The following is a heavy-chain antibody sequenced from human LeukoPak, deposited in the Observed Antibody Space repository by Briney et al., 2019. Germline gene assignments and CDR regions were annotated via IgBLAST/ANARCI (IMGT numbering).Heavy chain of an antibody. CDR3: ATSYLGDRYCSSTSCYGFVGWFDP. Sequence: SVKVSCKASGGTFSSYAISWVRQAPGQGLEWMGGLIPIFGTANYAQKFQGRVTITADESTSTAYMELSSLRSEDTAVYYCATSYLGDRYCSSTSCYGFVGWFDPWGQGTLVTVSS. CDR1: GGTFSSYA. J-gene: IGHJ5*02. D-gene: IGHD2-2*01. V-gene: IGHV1-69*01. CDR2: LIPIFGTA.